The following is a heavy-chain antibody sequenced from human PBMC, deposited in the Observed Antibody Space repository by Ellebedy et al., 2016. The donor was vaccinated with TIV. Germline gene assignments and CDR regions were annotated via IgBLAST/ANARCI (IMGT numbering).Heavy chain of an antibody. Sequence: SETLSLTXIVSGSSITSGYYWGWIRQPPGKGLEWIASTYHSGSTYYNPSLRSRGIISLDTSNNEFSLNLKSMTAADTAVYYCARVHRYDDTGYYHPYNWFDSWGQGILVTVSS. V-gene: IGHV4-38-2*02. CDR2: TYHSGST. CDR3: ARVHRYDDTGYYHPYNWFDS. CDR1: GSSITSGYY. D-gene: IGHD3-22*01. J-gene: IGHJ5*01.